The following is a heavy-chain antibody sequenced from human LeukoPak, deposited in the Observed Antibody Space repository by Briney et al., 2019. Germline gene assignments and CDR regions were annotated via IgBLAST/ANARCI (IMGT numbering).Heavy chain of an antibody. Sequence: SETLSLTCTVSDGSISSHFWNWIRQPAGKGLEWIGRMYTSGSTNYNPSLKSRVTISVDTSKNQFSLKLSSVTAADTAVYYCASSQRGIAAAGTSYFDYWGQGTLVTVSS. CDR2: MYTSGST. CDR3: ASSQRGIAAAGTSYFDY. V-gene: IGHV4-4*07. D-gene: IGHD6-13*01. CDR1: DGSISSHF. J-gene: IGHJ4*02.